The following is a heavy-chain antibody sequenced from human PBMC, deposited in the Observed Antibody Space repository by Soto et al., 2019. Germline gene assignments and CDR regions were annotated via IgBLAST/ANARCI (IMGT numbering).Heavy chain of an antibody. Sequence: SQTLTVTCAISGDSVSSNSAAWNWIRQSPSRGLEWLGRTYYRSKWYNDYAVSVKSRITINPDTSKNQFSLQLNSVTPEDTAVYYCARAGLGYSYGYYYGMDVWGQGTTVTVSS. CDR1: GDSVSSNSAA. D-gene: IGHD5-18*01. CDR3: ARAGLGYSYGYYYGMDV. J-gene: IGHJ6*02. CDR2: TYYRSKWYN. V-gene: IGHV6-1*01.